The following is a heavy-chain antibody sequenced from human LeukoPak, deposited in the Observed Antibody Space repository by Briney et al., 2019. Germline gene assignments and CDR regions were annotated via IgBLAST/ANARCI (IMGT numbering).Heavy chain of an antibody. CDR3: AKDISCGDYFFGYFQY. J-gene: IGHJ1*01. V-gene: IGHV3-23*01. CDR1: GFSFSRYA. CDR2: ISGGGDRV. D-gene: IGHD4-17*01. Sequence: PGGSLRLSCAASGFSFSRYAMTWVRQAPGKRLEWVSVISGGGDRVDYAESVKGRFTISRDNSRNTLYLQMNRLRAEDTALYYCAKDISCGDYFFGYFQYWGQGSLVTVSS.